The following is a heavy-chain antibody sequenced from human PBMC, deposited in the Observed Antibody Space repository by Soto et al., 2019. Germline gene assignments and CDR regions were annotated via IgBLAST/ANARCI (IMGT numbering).Heavy chain of an antibody. CDR2: IYYNGNT. V-gene: IGHV4-59*08. D-gene: IGHD6-13*01. CDR1: GGSINTYY. Sequence: PSETLSLTCTVSGGSINTYYWNWIRQPPGKGLEWIAYIYYNGNTDSNPSLEGRVTISVDTSKNQFSLKLSSVTAADTAVYYCARHLWVGSSWYLGAFDIWGQGTMVTVSS. CDR3: ARHLWVGSSWYLGAFDI. J-gene: IGHJ3*02.